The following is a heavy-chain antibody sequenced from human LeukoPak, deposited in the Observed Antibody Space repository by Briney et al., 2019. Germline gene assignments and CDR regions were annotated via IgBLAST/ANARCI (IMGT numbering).Heavy chain of an antibody. D-gene: IGHD2-2*01. J-gene: IGHJ4*02. CDR1: GFTFDDYA. Sequence: GGSLRLSCAASGFTFDDYAMHWVRQAPGKGLEWVSGISWNSGSIGYADSVKGRFTISRDNAKNSLYLQMNSLRAEDMALYYCAKARYCSCTSCYWDYWGQGTLVTVSS. V-gene: IGHV3-9*03. CDR3: AKARYCSCTSCYWDY. CDR2: ISWNSGSI.